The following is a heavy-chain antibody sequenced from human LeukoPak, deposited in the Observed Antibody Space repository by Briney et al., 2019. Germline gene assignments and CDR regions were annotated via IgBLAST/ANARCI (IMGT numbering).Heavy chain of an antibody. Sequence: GASVRVSCKASGYIFSIYAMIWVRQPPGQGLELMGWINPNTGNPTYAQVFTGRFVFSLDTSVSTAYLQISSINPEDTAVYYCARAFQRLGELPLPDYWGQGTLVTVSS. CDR1: GYIFSIYA. D-gene: IGHD3-16*02. J-gene: IGHJ4*02. CDR3: ARAFQRLGELPLPDY. V-gene: IGHV7-4-1*02. CDR2: INPNTGNP.